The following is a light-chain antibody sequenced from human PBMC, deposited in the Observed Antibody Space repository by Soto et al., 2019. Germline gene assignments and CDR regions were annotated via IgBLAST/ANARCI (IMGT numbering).Light chain of an antibody. CDR3: QQYGSSRT. V-gene: IGKV3-20*01. Sequence: EIVMTQSPATLSVSPGERATLSCRASESVSSSLAWYQQTSGHATRLLIYGASSRATGIPDRFSGSGSGTDFTLTISRLEPEDFAVCYCQQYGSSRTFGQGTKVDIK. CDR2: GAS. J-gene: IGKJ1*01. CDR1: ESVSSS.